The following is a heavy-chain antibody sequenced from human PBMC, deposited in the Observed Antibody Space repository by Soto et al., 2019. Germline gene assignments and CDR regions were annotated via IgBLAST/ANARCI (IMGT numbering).Heavy chain of an antibody. V-gene: IGHV4-59*01. CDR1: GGSISSYY. D-gene: IGHD3-3*01. J-gene: IGHJ5*02. CDR3: ARGGGYVFWSGYHHPVWIDP. CDR2: IYYSGST. Sequence: SETLSLTCTVSGGSISSYYWSWIRQPPGKGLEWIGYIYYSGSTNYNPSLKSRVTISVDTSKNQFSLKLSSVTAADTAVYYCARGGGYVFWSGYHHPVWIDPPGQATLVSVSS.